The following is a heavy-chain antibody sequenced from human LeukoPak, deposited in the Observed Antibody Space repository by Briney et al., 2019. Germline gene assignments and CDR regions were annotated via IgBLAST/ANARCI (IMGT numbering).Heavy chain of an antibody. J-gene: IGHJ5*02. CDR2: INPSGGST. CDR3: ARSDNMERTRTLWFGESSNWFDP. CDR1: GYTFTSYY. D-gene: IGHD3-10*01. V-gene: IGHV1-46*01. Sequence: ASVKVSCKASGYTFTSYYMHWVRQAPGQGLEWMGIINPSGGSTSYAQKFQGRVTMTRDTSTSTVYMELSSLRSEDTAVYYCARSDNMERTRTLWFGESSNWFDPWGQGTLVTVSS.